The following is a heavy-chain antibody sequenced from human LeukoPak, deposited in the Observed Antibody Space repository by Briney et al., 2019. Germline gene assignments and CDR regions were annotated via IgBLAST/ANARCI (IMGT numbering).Heavy chain of an antibody. J-gene: IGHJ4*02. V-gene: IGHV3-74*01. Sequence: GGSLRLSCAASGFTLSSYWMHWVRQAPGKGLVWVSRINSDGSSTSYADSVKGRFTISRDNAKNTLYLQMNSLRAEDTAVYYCARDAGGYSYGYLDYWGQGTLVTVSS. D-gene: IGHD5-18*01. CDR2: INSDGSST. CDR3: ARDAGGYSYGYLDY. CDR1: GFTLSSYW.